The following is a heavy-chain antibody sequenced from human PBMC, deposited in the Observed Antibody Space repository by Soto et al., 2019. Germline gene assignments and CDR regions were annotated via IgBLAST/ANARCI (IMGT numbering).Heavy chain of an antibody. CDR1: GFTFDDYA. CDR3: AKDVAQAVEGGGFSF. Sequence: GGSLRLSCAASGFTFDDYAMHWVRQAPGKGLEWVSGISWHGDSIGYADSVKGRFIISRDNAKGFVHLQMNSLRAEDTALYYCAKDVAQAVEGGGFSFWGRGSLVTVSS. CDR2: ISWHGDSI. V-gene: IGHV3-9*01. J-gene: IGHJ4*02. D-gene: IGHD6-19*01.